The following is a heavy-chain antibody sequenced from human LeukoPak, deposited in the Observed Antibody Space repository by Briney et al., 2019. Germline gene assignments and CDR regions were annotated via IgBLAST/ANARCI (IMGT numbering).Heavy chain of an antibody. CDR3: ARARLDYYYGMDV. Sequence: PETLSLTCAVYGGSFSGYYWSWIRQPPGKGLEWIGEIDHSGSTNYNPSLKSRVTISVDTSKNQFSLKLSSVTAADTAVYYCARARLDYYYGMDVWGQGTTVTVSS. D-gene: IGHD1-1*01. CDR1: GGSFSGYY. CDR2: IDHSGST. V-gene: IGHV4-34*01. J-gene: IGHJ6*02.